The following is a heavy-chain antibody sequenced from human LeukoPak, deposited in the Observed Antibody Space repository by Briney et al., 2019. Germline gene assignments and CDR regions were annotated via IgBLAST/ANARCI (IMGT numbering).Heavy chain of an antibody. V-gene: IGHV4-59*01. J-gene: IGHJ4*02. CDR2: IYYSGST. CDR1: GGSISSYY. D-gene: IGHD4-23*01. CDR3: ARDGGNGSDY. Sequence: SETLSLTCTVSGGSISSYYWSWIRQPPGKGLEWIGYIYYSGSTNYNPSLKSRVTISVDTSKNQFSLKLSSVTAAGTAVYYCARDGGNGSDYWGQGTLVTVSS.